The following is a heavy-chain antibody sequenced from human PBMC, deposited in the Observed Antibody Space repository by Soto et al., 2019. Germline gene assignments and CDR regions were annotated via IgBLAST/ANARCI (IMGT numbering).Heavy chain of an antibody. CDR3: AKDVEITRTFYFDY. CDR1: GLTFSSYG. CDR2: ISYDGSNK. D-gene: IGHD1-7*01. V-gene: IGHV3-30*18. Sequence: GGSLRLSCAASGLTFSSYGMHWVRQAPGKGLEWVAVISYDGSNKYYADSVKGRFTISRDNSKNTLYLQMNSLRAEDTAVYYCAKDVEITRTFYFDYWCQGTLVTVSS. J-gene: IGHJ4*02.